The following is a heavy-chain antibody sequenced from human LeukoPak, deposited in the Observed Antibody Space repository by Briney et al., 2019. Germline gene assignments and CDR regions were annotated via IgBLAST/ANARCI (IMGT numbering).Heavy chain of an antibody. CDR1: GFTFSSYS. CDR3: ARDLRTMIAKTIDY. CDR2: ISSSSSTI. Sequence: GGSLRLSCAASGFTFSSYSMNWVRQAPGKGLEWVSYISSSSSTIYYADSVKGRFTISRDNAKNSLYLQMNSLRAEDTAVYYCARDLRTMIAKTIDYWGQGTLVTVSS. J-gene: IGHJ4*02. D-gene: IGHD3-22*01. V-gene: IGHV3-48*01.